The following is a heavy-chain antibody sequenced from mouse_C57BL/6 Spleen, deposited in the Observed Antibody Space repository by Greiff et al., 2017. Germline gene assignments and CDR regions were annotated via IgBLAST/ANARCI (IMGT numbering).Heavy chain of an antibody. V-gene: IGHV1-82*01. Sequence: VQLQQSGPELVRPGASVKISCKASGYAFSGSWMNWVKQRPGKGLEWIGRIYPGDGGTNYTGKFKGKATLTADESSSTAYMQLSSLTSEDSAVYYCAGYILRGEGFDYWGQGTTLTVSS. CDR1: GYAFSGSW. CDR3: AGYILRGEGFDY. J-gene: IGHJ2*01. D-gene: IGHD1-3*01. CDR2: IYPGDGGT.